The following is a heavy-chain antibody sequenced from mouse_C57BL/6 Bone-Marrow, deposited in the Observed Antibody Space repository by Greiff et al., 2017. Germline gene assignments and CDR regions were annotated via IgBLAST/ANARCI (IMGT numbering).Heavy chain of an antibody. CDR1: GYTFTDYY. CDR3: ARSIYYDFTWFAY. Sequence: VQLQQSGPELVKPGASVKISCKASGYTFTDYYINWVKQRPGQGLEWIGWIFPGSGSTYYNEKFKGKATLTVDKSSSTAYMLLSSLTSEDSAVYFGARSIYYDFTWFAYWGQGTLVTVSA. J-gene: IGHJ3*01. D-gene: IGHD2-4*01. CDR2: IFPGSGST. V-gene: IGHV1-75*01.